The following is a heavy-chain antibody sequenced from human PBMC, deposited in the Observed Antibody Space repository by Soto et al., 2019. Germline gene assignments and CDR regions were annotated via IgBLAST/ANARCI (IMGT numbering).Heavy chain of an antibody. Sequence: GGSLRLSCAAFGFTFDDYAMHWVRQAPGKGLEWVSGISWNSGSIGYADSVKGRFTISRDNAKNSLYLQMNSLRAEDTALYYCAKDIGSSWYVSRHFQHWGQGTLVTVSS. V-gene: IGHV3-9*01. CDR2: ISWNSGSI. CDR3: AKDIGSSWYVSRHFQH. CDR1: GFTFDDYA. D-gene: IGHD6-13*01. J-gene: IGHJ1*01.